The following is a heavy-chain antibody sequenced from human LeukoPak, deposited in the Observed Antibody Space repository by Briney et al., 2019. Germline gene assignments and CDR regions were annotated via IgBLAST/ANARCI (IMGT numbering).Heavy chain of an antibody. CDR2: ISSSGRTI. V-gene: IGHV3-48*03. J-gene: IGHJ4*02. Sequence: GGSLRLSCAASGYTFNNYQMNWVRQAPGKGLECISYISSSGRTIYYADSLKGRFTVSRDNAKNSLYLRMNNLRAEDTAVYYCARGEYYFDYWGQGTLVTVSS. CDR1: GYTFNNYQ. CDR3: ARGEYYFDY.